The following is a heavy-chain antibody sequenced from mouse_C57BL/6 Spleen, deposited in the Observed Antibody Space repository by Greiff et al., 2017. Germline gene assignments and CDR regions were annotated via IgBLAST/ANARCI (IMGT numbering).Heavy chain of an antibody. Sequence: QVQLQQSGPALVRPGVSVKISCKGSGYTFTDYAMHWVKQNQAKSLEWIGVISTYYGDASYNQKFKVKATMTVDQSSSTAYMELARLTSEDSAVYYCARETYYGSSYKAYWGQGTLVTVSA. CDR3: ARETYYGSSYKAY. CDR1: GYTFTDYA. V-gene: IGHV1-67*01. J-gene: IGHJ3*01. D-gene: IGHD1-1*01. CDR2: ISTYYGDA.